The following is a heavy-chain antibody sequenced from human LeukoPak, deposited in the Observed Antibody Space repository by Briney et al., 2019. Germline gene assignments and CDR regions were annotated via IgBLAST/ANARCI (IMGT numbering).Heavy chain of an antibody. Sequence: SETLSLTCNVSGDSISSSTSYWGWIRQTPGKGLEWIGNIYYSGSAYYNPSLQSRVTISVNTSKNHFSLKLSCVSAADTAVYYCERHLGGSYYLVPDYWGQGALVTVSS. V-gene: IGHV4-39*01. CDR1: GDSISSSTSY. CDR3: ERHLGGSYYLVPDY. J-gene: IGHJ4*02. D-gene: IGHD1-26*01. CDR2: IYYSGSA.